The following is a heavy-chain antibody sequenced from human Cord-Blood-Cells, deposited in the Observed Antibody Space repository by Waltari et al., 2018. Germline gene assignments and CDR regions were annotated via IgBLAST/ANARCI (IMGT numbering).Heavy chain of an antibody. CDR3: ARERRYYGSGSYYDVFDI. CDR2: IYHSGST. V-gene: IGHV4-4*02. Sequence: QVQLQESGPGLVKPSGTLSLTCAVSGGSISSSNWWSWVRQPPGKGLEWIGEIYHSGSTNYNPSLKSRVTISVDKSKNQFSLKLSSVTAADTAVYYCARERRYYGSGSYYDVFDIWGQGTMVTVSS. D-gene: IGHD3-10*01. J-gene: IGHJ3*02. CDR1: GGSISSSNW.